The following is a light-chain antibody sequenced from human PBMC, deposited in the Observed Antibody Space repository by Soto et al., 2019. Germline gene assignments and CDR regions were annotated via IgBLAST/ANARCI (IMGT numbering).Light chain of an antibody. J-gene: IGLJ1*01. Sequence: QSALTQPPSASGTPGQRVTISCSGSSSNIGSNYVYWYQQLPGTAPKLLIYRNNQRPSGVPDRFSGSKSGTSASLAISGLRSEDDVDNYSAAWDVYMISLYVFVTRSVVTVL. V-gene: IGLV1-47*01. CDR1: SSNIGSNY. CDR2: RNN. CDR3: AAWDVYMISLYV.